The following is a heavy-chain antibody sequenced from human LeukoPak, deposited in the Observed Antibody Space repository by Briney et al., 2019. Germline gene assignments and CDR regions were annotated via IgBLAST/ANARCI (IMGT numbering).Heavy chain of an antibody. CDR1: GGSFSGYY. Sequence: PSETLSLTCAVYGGSFSGYYWSWIREPPGKGLEWIGEINHSGSTNYNPSVNSRVTISVDTSKNQFSLKLSSVTAADTAVYYCARAEYYDYVWGSYRLGFDYWGQGTLVTVSS. J-gene: IGHJ4*02. CDR2: INHSGST. CDR3: ARAEYYDYVWGSYRLGFDY. V-gene: IGHV4-34*01. D-gene: IGHD3-16*02.